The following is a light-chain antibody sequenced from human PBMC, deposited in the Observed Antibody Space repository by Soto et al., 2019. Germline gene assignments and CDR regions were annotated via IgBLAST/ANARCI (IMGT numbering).Light chain of an antibody. CDR1: QSISTW. J-gene: IGKJ2*01. CDR3: QQYNGYPHT. Sequence: DIQMTLSPSTLSASVGDRVTITCRASQSISTWLAWYQQKPGKAPKLLIYKASSLRNGVPSRFSGSGSGTEFTLTIYSLQPDDFASYYCQQYNGYPHTFGQGTKLEIK. CDR2: KAS. V-gene: IGKV1-5*03.